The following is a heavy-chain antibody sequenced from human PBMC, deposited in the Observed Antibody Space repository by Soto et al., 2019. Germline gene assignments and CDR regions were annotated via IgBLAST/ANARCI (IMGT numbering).Heavy chain of an antibody. CDR2: ISSSGSTI. Sequence: VGSLRLSCAASVFTFSSYEMNWVRQAPGKGLEWVSYISSSGSTIYYADSVKGRFTISRDNAKNSLYLQMNSLRAEDTAVYYCARGVGLYRSGWYAYWGQGTLVTVSS. CDR1: VFTFSSYE. V-gene: IGHV3-48*03. D-gene: IGHD6-19*01. J-gene: IGHJ4*02. CDR3: ARGVGLYRSGWYAY.